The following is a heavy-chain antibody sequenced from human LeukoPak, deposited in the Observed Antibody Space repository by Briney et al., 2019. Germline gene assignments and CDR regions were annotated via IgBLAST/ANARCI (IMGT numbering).Heavy chain of an antibody. Sequence: SETLSLTCTVSGGSISSYYWSWIRQPPGKGLEWIGYIYYSGSTNYNPSLKSRVTISVDTSKNQFSLELSSVTAADTAVYYCARDDGYKVDYWGQGTLVTVSS. D-gene: IGHD5-24*01. V-gene: IGHV4-59*01. CDR1: GGSISSYY. J-gene: IGHJ4*02. CDR2: IYYSGST. CDR3: ARDDGYKVDY.